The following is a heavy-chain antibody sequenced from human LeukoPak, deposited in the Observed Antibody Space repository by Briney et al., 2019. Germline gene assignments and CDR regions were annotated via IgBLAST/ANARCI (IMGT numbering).Heavy chain of an antibody. CDR3: TSGSGYTDFDY. CDR2: TKRKTDGGTT. J-gene: IGHJ4*02. CDR1: GFTFITAW. Sequence: GGSLRLSCAASGFTFITAWMSWVRQAPGKGLEWVGRTKRKTDGGTTDYAAPVKGRFTISRDDSKNTLDLQMNSLKTEDTAVYYCTSGSGYTDFDYWGQGTLVTVSS. V-gene: IGHV3-15*01. D-gene: IGHD3-22*01.